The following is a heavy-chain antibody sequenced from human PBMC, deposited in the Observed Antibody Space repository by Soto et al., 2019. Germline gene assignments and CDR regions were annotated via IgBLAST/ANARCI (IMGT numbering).Heavy chain of an antibody. Sequence: EVQLVESGGGLVQPGGSLRLSCAASGFTFSSYSMNWVRQAPGKGLEWVSYISSSSSTIYYADSVKGRFTISRDNAKNALYLQRNSLRDEETAVYYCARGYCTNGVCYYFDYWGQGTLVTVSS. J-gene: IGHJ4*02. CDR1: GFTFSSYS. D-gene: IGHD2-8*01. CDR3: ARGYCTNGVCYYFDY. V-gene: IGHV3-48*02. CDR2: ISSSSSTI.